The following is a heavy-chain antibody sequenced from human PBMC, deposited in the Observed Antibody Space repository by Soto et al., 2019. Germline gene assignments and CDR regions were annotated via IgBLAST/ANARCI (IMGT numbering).Heavy chain of an antibody. V-gene: IGHV4-59*01. D-gene: IGHD3-22*01. J-gene: IGHJ3*02. Sequence: SETLSLTCTVSGGSISSYYWSWIRQPPGKGLEWIGYIYYSGSTNYNPSLKSRVTISVDTSKNQFSLKLSSVTAADTAVYYCARRYYYDSSGYSHAFDIWGQGTMVTVS. CDR3: ARRYYYDSSGYSHAFDI. CDR2: IYYSGST. CDR1: GGSISSYY.